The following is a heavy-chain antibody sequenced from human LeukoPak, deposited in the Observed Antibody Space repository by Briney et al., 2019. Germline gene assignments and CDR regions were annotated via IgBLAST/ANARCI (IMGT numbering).Heavy chain of an antibody. CDR3: ARHVPGSSGYYWAYYYYMDV. Sequence: SETLSLTCAVSGYSISSGYYWGWIRQPPGKGLEWIGSIYHSGSTYYNPSLKSRVTISVDTSKNQFSLKLSSVTAADTAVYYCARHVPGSSGYYWAYYYYMDVWGKGTTVTVSS. V-gene: IGHV4-38-2*01. CDR1: GYSISSGYY. D-gene: IGHD3-22*01. CDR2: IYHSGST. J-gene: IGHJ6*03.